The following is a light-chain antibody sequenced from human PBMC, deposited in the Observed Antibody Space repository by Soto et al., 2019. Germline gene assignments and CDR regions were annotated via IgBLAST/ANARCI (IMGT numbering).Light chain of an antibody. CDR3: CSYAGSYSWV. CDR1: SSDVGGYNY. Sequence: QAVVTQPRSVSGSPGQSVTISCTGTSSDVGGYNYVSWYQQHPGKAPKLMIYDVSKRPSGVPDRFSGYKSGNTASLTISGLQAEDEADYYCCSYAGSYSWVFGGGTKLTVL. V-gene: IGLV2-11*01. J-gene: IGLJ3*02. CDR2: DVS.